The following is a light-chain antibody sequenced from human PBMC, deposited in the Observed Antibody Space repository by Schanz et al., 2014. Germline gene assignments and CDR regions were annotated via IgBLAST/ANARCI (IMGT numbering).Light chain of an antibody. CDR1: QSISSY. Sequence: DIQMTQSPSSLSASVGDRVTITCRASQSISSYLNWYQQKPGKAPKLLIYDASSLQSGVPSRFSGSGSGTDFTLTIRSLQPDDFATYYCQQANSFPYTFGQGTKLEIK. J-gene: IGKJ2*01. CDR3: QQANSFPYT. V-gene: IGKV1-39*01. CDR2: DAS.